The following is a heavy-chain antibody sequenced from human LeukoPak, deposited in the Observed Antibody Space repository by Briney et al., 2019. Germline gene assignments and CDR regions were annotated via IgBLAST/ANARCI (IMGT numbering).Heavy chain of an antibody. V-gene: IGHV4-34*01. CDR1: GGSFSGYY. CDR3: ARLSSLRAFDI. Sequence: SETLSLTCAVYGGSFSGYYWSWIRQPPGKGLEWIGEINHSGSTNYNPSLKSRVTISVDTSKNQFSLKLSSVTAADTAMYYCARLSSLRAFDIWGQGTMVTVSS. J-gene: IGHJ3*02. D-gene: IGHD2-15*01. CDR2: INHSGST.